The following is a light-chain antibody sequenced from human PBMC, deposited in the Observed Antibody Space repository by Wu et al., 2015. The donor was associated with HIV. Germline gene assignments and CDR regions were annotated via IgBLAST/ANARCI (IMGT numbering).Light chain of an antibody. J-gene: IGKJ2*01. Sequence: DTVMTQSPATLSVSPGQRATLSCRASQSVNNNLAWFQQKPGQAPRLLIYGASTRATGIPDRFSGSGSGTEFTLTISSMQSEDFAVYYCQQYNNWPRTFGQGTKLEIK. CDR2: GAS. CDR3: QQYNNWPRT. V-gene: IGKV3-15*01. CDR1: QSVNNN.